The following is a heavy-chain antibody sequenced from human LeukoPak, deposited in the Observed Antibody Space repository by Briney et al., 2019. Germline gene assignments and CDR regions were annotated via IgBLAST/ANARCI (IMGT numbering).Heavy chain of an antibody. J-gene: IGHJ4*02. D-gene: IGHD1-26*01. V-gene: IGHV4-31*03. Sequence: SETLSLTCTVSGGSISSGRYHWTWIRQHPGKGLEWIGYIYYSGSTFYNPSLKSRVTISLDTSQNQFSLKLSSVTAADTAVYYCARESGYVDYWGQGTLVTVSS. CDR2: IYYSGST. CDR1: GGSISSGRYH. CDR3: ARESGYVDY.